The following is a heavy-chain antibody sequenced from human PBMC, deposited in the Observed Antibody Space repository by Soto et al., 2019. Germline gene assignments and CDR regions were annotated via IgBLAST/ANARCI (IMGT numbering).Heavy chain of an antibody. CDR3: ARGGRDYGYYYGMDV. D-gene: IGHD4-17*01. CDR1: GFTFSSYA. V-gene: IGHV3-23*01. Sequence: GGSLRLSCAASGFTFSSYAMSWVRQAPGKGLEWVSAISGSGGSTYYADSVKGRFTISRDNSKNTLYLQMNSLRADDTAVYYCARGGRDYGYYYGMDVWGQGTTVTVSS. J-gene: IGHJ6*02. CDR2: ISGSGGST.